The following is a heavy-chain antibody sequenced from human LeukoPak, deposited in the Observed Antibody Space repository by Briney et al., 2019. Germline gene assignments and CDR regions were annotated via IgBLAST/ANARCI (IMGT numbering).Heavy chain of an antibody. Sequence: SETLSLACAVYGGSFSGYYWSWIRQPPGKGLEWIGEINHSGSTNYNPSLKSRVTISVDTSKNQFSLKLSSVTAADTAVYYCARGVWFGEVYRDYWGQGTLVTVSS. CDR1: GGSFSGYY. D-gene: IGHD3-10*01. CDR2: INHSGST. J-gene: IGHJ4*02. CDR3: ARGVWFGEVYRDY. V-gene: IGHV4-34*01.